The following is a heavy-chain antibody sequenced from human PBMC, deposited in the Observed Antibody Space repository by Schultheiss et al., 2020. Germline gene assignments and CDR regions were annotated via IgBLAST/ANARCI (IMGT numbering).Heavy chain of an antibody. CDR1: GYTFTSYG. D-gene: IGHD7-27*01. CDR2: ISAYNGNT. J-gene: IGHJ6*02. V-gene: IGHV1-18*01. Sequence: ASVKVSCKASGYTFTSYGISWVRQAPGQGLEWMGWISAYNGNTNYAQKLQGRVTMTTDTSTSTAYMELRSLRSDDTAVYYCARDKTGEGYYYGMDVWGQGTTVTVSS. CDR3: ARDKTGEGYYYGMDV.